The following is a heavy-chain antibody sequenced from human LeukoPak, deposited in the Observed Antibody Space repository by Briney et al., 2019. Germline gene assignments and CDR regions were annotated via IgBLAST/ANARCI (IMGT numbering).Heavy chain of an antibody. CDR1: GGSISSSSYY. Sequence: PSETLSLTCTVSGGSISSSSYYWGWIRQPPGKGLEWIGSIYYSGSTYYNPSLKSRVTISVDTSKNQFSLKLSSVTAADTAVYYCARDRVVPAADPSSSSSEWGQGTLVTVSS. V-gene: IGHV4-39*07. J-gene: IGHJ4*02. D-gene: IGHD2-2*01. CDR3: ARDRVVPAADPSSSSSE. CDR2: IYYSGST.